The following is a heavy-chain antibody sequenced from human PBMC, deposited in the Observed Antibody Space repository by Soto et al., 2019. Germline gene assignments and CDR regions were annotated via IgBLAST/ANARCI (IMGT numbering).Heavy chain of an antibody. Sequence: ASVKVSCKASGYTFTGYYMHWVRQAPGQGLEWMGWINPNSGGTNYAQKFQGRVTMTRDTSISTAYMELSRLRSDDTAVYYCARDLDYYDSSGYYFRSPYYGMDVWGQGTTVTVSS. CDR1: GYTFTGYY. J-gene: IGHJ6*02. D-gene: IGHD3-22*01. CDR2: INPNSGGT. CDR3: ARDLDYYDSSGYYFRSPYYGMDV. V-gene: IGHV1-2*02.